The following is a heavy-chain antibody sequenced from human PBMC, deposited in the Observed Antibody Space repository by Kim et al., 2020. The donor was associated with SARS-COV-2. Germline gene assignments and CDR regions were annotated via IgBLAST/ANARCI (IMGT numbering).Heavy chain of an antibody. D-gene: IGHD5-18*01. J-gene: IGHJ4*02. CDR2: ISYDGSNK. CDR1: GFTFSIYG. Sequence: GGSLRLSCAASGFTFSIYGMYWVRQAPGKGLEWVAVISYDGSNKYYADSVKGRFTISRDNSENTLYLQMNSLRAEDTAVYYCVKGGDTAILYYFDYWGQG. CDR3: VKGGDTAILYYFDY. V-gene: IGHV3-30*18.